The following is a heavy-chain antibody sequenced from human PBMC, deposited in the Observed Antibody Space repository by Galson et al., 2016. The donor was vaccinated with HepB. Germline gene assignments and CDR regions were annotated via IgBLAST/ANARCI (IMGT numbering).Heavy chain of an antibody. CDR2: ISAFNGNT. D-gene: IGHD1/OR15-1a*01. J-gene: IGHJ6*02. V-gene: IGHV1-18*01. CDR1: GYTFATYG. Sequence: SVKVSCKAFGYTFATYGFNWVRQAPGQGLEWMGWISAFNGNTNYLPKLQGRVTMTTDASTSTAFMELRSLRSDDTAVYYCARTDEGTPFGMDVWGQGTTIIVSS. CDR3: ARTDEGTPFGMDV.